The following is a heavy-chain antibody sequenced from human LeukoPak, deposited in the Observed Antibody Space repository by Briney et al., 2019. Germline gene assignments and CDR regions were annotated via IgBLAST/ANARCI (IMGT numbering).Heavy chain of an antibody. Sequence: ASVKVSCKASGYTFTSYGISWVRQAPGQGLEWMGWISTYNGDTYYSQKLQGRVTMTTDTSMSTAYMELRSLNSDDTAVFYCARLGPYCSSTSCSLYYYYYYMDVWGKGTTVTVSS. J-gene: IGHJ6*03. CDR1: GYTFTSYG. D-gene: IGHD2-2*01. CDR2: ISTYNGDT. CDR3: ARLGPYCSSTSCSLYYYYYYMDV. V-gene: IGHV1-18*01.